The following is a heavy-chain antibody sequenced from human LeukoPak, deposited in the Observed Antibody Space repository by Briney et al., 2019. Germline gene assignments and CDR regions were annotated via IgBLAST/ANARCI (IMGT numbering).Heavy chain of an antibody. Sequence: GGSLRLSCTASGFTFSNAWMTWVRQGPGKGLEWVGRIKSKTDGGTIDYAAPVKGRFTISRDDSKNTLYLQINSLKTEDTAVYYCTTLTDNPQFDYWGQGTLVTVSS. CDR3: TTLTDNPQFDY. D-gene: IGHD5-24*01. CDR1: GFTFSNAW. V-gene: IGHV3-15*01. J-gene: IGHJ4*02. CDR2: IKSKTDGGTI.